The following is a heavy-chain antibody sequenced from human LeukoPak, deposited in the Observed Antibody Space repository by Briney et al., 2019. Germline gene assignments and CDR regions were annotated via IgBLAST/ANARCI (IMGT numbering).Heavy chain of an antibody. CDR3: ARGLAVAGIDY. CDR2: IYYSVST. Sequence: PSETLSLTCTVSGGSISTYYWSWIRQPPGNGREWIGYIYYSVSTNEHPSLKGRATISVDTSKNQFSLTLSSVAAADTAGYHCARGLAVAGIDYWGQGTLVTVSS. V-gene: IGHV4-59*01. D-gene: IGHD6-19*01. CDR1: GGSISTYY. J-gene: IGHJ4*02.